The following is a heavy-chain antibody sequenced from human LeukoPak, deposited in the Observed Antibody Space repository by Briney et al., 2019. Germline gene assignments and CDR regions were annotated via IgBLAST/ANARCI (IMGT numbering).Heavy chain of an antibody. CDR1: GFTFGDYT. CDR2: IRSKAYSGKT. Sequence: GGSLRLSCTASGFTFGDYTMNLFRQAPGKGLEWVAFIRSKAYSGKTEYAASVKGRFTISRDDSNSSAYLEMKSLKTEDTGVYYCTRDSRYTTEGFDYWGQGTLVTVSS. V-gene: IGHV3-49*03. J-gene: IGHJ4*02. CDR3: TRDSRYTTEGFDY. D-gene: IGHD1-14*01.